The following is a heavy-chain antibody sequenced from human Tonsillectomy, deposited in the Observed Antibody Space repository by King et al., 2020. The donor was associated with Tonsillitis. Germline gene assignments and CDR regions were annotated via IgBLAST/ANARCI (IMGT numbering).Heavy chain of an antibody. CDR1: GFTFSSYS. CDR3: AKREGDSSGYLYYYYYMDV. V-gene: IGHV3-48*01. Sequence: QLVQSGGVLVQPGGSLRLSCAASGFTFSSYSMNCVRQAPGKGLVWVSYISSDRSTIYYADSVKSRFTISRDNAKNSLYLQMNSLRAEDTAVYYCAKREGDSSGYLYYYYYMDVWGKGTTVTVSS. J-gene: IGHJ6*03. D-gene: IGHD3-22*01. CDR2: ISSDRSTI.